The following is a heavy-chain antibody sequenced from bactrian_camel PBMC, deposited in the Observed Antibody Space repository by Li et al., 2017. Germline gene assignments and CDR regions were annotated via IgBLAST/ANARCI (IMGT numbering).Heavy chain of an antibody. CDR2: MITSTRST. CDR1: RYTSSGIC. V-gene: IGHV3S68*01. J-gene: IGHJ4*01. Sequence: HVQLVESGGGSVQAGGSLRLSCAVSRYTSSGICMGWFRQAPGKEREGVARMITSTRSTWYADSMKGRFTISYDNAKNTLYLQMNSLKPEDSAMYYCAANRERYCSTGYSDFDFRGQGTQVTVS. D-gene: IGHD2*01. CDR3: AANRERYCSTGYSDFDF.